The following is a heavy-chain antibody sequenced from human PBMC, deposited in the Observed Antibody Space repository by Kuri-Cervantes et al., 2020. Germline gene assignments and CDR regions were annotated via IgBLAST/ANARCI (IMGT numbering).Heavy chain of an antibody. CDR2: INQSGST. J-gene: IGHJ6*03. Sequence: GSLRLSCTVSGGSISSYYRSWIRQPPGKGLEWIGEINQSGSTNYNPSLKSRVTISVDTSKNQFSLKLSSVTAADTAVYYCARGQDTPMWELYYMDVWGKGTTVTVSS. D-gene: IGHD5-18*01. CDR3: ARGQDTPMWELYYMDV. CDR1: GGSISSYY. V-gene: IGHV4-34*01.